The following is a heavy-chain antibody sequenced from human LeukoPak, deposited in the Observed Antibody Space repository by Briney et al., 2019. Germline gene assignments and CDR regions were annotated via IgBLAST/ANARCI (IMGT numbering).Heavy chain of an antibody. CDR1: GFTFSSYA. CDR2: IWYDGSNK. J-gene: IGHJ5*02. Sequence: GSLRLSCAASGFTFSSYAMHWVRQAPGKGLEWVAVIWYDGSNKYYADSVKGRFTISRDNSKNTLYLQMNSLRAEDTAVYYCARALGYCSSTSCYNWFDPWGQGTLVTVSS. CDR3: ARALGYCSSTSCYNWFDP. D-gene: IGHD2-2*01. V-gene: IGHV3-33*08.